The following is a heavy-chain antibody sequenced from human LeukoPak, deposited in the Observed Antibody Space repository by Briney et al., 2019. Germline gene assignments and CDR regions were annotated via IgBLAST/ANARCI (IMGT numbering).Heavy chain of an antibody. J-gene: IGHJ4*02. V-gene: IGHV3-23*01. CDR2: ISGSGDNT. CDR1: GFSFSSYA. CDR3: AKRSGYTTGWFFDF. Sequence: GGSLKLSCAASGFSFSSYALSWVRQAPGKGLEWVSSISGSGDNTYYAESVKGRFTISRDNSKNTLFLQMNSLRAEDTAVFYCAKRSGYTTGWFFDFWGQGTLVTVSS. D-gene: IGHD6-19*01.